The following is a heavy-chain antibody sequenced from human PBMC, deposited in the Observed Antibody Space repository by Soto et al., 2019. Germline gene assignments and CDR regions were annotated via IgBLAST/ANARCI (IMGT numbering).Heavy chain of an antibody. Sequence: ASVKVFCKASGYTFTSYGISWVRQAPGQGLEWMGWISAYNGNTNYAQKLQGRVTMTTDTSTSTAYMELRSLRSDDTAVYYCVRKAKVPFLGWLNGMDVWGQGSKVTVSS. D-gene: IGHD3-3*01. J-gene: IGHJ6*02. V-gene: IGHV1-18*04. CDR3: VRKAKVPFLGWLNGMDV. CDR1: GYTFTSYG. CDR2: ISAYNGNT.